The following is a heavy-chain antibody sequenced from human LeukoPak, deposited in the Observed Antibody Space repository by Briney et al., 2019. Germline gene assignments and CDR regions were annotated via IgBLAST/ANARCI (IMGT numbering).Heavy chain of an antibody. D-gene: IGHD6-19*01. CDR1: GYTFTSYG. Sequence: ASLKVSCKASGYTFTSYGISWVRQAPGQGLEWMGWISAYNGNTKYAQKLQGRVTMTTDTSTSTAYMELRSLRSDDTAVYYCARDPPGWYYFDYWGQGTLVTVS. CDR2: ISAYNGNT. V-gene: IGHV1-18*01. CDR3: ARDPPGWYYFDY. J-gene: IGHJ4*02.